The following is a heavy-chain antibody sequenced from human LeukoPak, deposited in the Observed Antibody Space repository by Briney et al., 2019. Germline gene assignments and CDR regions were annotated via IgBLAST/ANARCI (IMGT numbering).Heavy chain of an antibody. D-gene: IGHD3-10*01. Sequence: ASVKVSCKASGNTFTGYYIHWVRQAPGQGLEWMGWINYNSGGTNYAQTFQGTVTMTRDTSISTAYMEVINLRYEDTAVYYCARGTVRGHIPNWFDPWGQGTQVTVSS. CDR1: GNTFTGYY. V-gene: IGHV1-2*02. CDR3: ARGTVRGHIPNWFDP. CDR2: INYNSGGT. J-gene: IGHJ5*02.